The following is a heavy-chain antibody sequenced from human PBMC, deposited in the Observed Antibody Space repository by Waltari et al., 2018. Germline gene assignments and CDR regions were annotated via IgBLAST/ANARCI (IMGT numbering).Heavy chain of an antibody. J-gene: IGHJ3*01. Sequence: QVQLVQSGAEVKKPGSSVRVSCKASGGALSSYAIRWVRQAPGKGLEWMGGMIPRFGAPNYAQKFQGRITITTDESTRTDYMELSSLRSDDTAVYFCATSSSGWYQDASDVWGHGTLVTV. CDR2: MIPRFGAP. D-gene: IGHD6-19*01. CDR1: GGALSSYA. CDR3: ATSSSGWYQDASDV. V-gene: IGHV1-69*05.